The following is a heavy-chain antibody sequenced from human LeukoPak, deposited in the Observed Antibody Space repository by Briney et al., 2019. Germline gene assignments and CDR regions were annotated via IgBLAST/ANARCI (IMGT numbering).Heavy chain of an antibody. CDR3: AGPYYYDSSGYSFDY. Sequence: GASVKVSCKASGYTFTGYYMHWVRQAPGQRLEWMGWINPNSGGTNYAQKFQGRVTMTRDTSISTAYMELSRLRSDDTAVYYCAGPYYYDSSGYSFDYWGQGTLVTVSS. CDR2: INPNSGGT. D-gene: IGHD3-22*01. J-gene: IGHJ4*02. CDR1: GYTFTGYY. V-gene: IGHV1-2*02.